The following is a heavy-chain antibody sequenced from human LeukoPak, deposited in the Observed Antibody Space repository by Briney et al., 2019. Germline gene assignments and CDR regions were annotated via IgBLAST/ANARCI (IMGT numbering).Heavy chain of an antibody. V-gene: IGHV4-31*03. Sequence: PSQTLSLTCTVSGGSISSGGYYWSWIRQHPGKGLEWIGYIYYSGSTYYNPSLNSRVTISVDTSKNQFSLKLNSLTAADTAVYYCARTDNYGFFDYWGQGTLVTVSS. CDR2: IYYSGST. CDR1: GGSISSGGYY. CDR3: ARTDNYGFFDY. J-gene: IGHJ4*02. D-gene: IGHD5-18*01.